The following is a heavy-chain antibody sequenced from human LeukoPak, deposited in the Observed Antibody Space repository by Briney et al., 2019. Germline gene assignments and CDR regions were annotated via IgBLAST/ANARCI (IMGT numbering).Heavy chain of an antibody. CDR2: FDPEDGET. CDR1: GYTLTELP. J-gene: IGHJ4*02. D-gene: IGHD5-18*01. Sequence: ASVKVSCKVSGYTLTELPMHWVRQAPGKGLEWMGGFDPEDGETIYAQKFQGRVTMTEDTSTDTAYMELSSLRSEDTAVYYCATEVRGYSYGRHQDGDYWGQGTLVTVSS. V-gene: IGHV1-24*01. CDR3: ATEVRGYSYGRHQDGDY.